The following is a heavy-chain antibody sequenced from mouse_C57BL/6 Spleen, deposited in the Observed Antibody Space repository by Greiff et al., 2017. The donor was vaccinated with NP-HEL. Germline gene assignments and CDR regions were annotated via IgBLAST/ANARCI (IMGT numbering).Heavy chain of an antibody. J-gene: IGHJ1*03. CDR3: ARPITTVVATHWYFDV. V-gene: IGHV5-6*02. Sequence: DVMLVESGGDLVKPGGSLKLSCAASGFTFSSYGMSWVRQTPDKRLEWVATISSGGSYTYYPDSVKGRFTISRDNAKNTLYLQMSSLKSEDTAMYYCARPITTVVATHWYFDVWGTGTTVTVSS. D-gene: IGHD1-1*01. CDR1: GFTFSSYG. CDR2: ISSGGSYT.